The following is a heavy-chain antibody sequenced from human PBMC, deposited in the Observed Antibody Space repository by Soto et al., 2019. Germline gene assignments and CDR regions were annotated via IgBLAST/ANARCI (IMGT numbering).Heavy chain of an antibody. CDR2: ISAYNGST. CDR3: ARDRGIAARLKPYYYYLMDV. D-gene: IGHD6-6*01. CDR1: GYTFTSYG. Sequence: GASVKVSCKASGYTFTSYGISWVRQAPGQGLEWMGWISAYNGSTNYAQKLQGRVTMTTDTSTSTAYMELRSLRSDDTAVYYCARDRGIAARLKPYYYYLMDVWGQGTTVTVSS. J-gene: IGHJ6*02. V-gene: IGHV1-18*01.